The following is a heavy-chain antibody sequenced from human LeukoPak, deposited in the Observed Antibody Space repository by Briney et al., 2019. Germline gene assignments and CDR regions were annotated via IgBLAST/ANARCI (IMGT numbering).Heavy chain of an antibody. Sequence: PGGSLRLSCAASEFTFSSYSMNWVRQAPGKGLEWVSSISSSSSYIYYADSVKGRFTISRDNAKNSLYLQMNSLRAEDTAVYYCARVGGSLSWSYPAYYMDVWGKGTTVTVSS. CDR3: ARVGGSLSWSYPAYYMDV. V-gene: IGHV3-21*01. CDR2: ISSSSSYI. CDR1: EFTFSSYS. D-gene: IGHD2-8*02. J-gene: IGHJ6*03.